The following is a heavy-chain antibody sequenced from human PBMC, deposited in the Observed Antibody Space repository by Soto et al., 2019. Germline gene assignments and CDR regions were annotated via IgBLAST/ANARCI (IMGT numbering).Heavy chain of an antibody. Sequence: PSETLSLTCAVSGYSISSGYYWGWIRQPPGKGLEWIGSIYHSGSTYYNPSLKSRVTIPVDTSKNQFSLKLSSVTAADTAVYYCAREVGEPYYFDYWGQGTLVTVSS. J-gene: IGHJ4*02. CDR3: AREVGEPYYFDY. V-gene: IGHV4-38-2*02. CDR1: GYSISSGYY. D-gene: IGHD3-16*01. CDR2: IYHSGST.